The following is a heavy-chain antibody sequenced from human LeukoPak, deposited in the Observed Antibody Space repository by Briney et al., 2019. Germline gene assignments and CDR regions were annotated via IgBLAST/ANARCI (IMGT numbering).Heavy chain of an antibody. CDR3: ARMGYYYDQGY. CDR1: GGSFSGYY. CDR2: INHSGST. Sequence: PETLSLTCAVYGGSFSGYYWSWIRQPPGKGLEWIGEINHSGSTNYNPSPKSRVTISVDTSKNQFSLKLSSVTAADTAVYYCARMGYYYDQGYWGQGTLVTVSS. J-gene: IGHJ4*02. D-gene: IGHD3-22*01. V-gene: IGHV4-34*01.